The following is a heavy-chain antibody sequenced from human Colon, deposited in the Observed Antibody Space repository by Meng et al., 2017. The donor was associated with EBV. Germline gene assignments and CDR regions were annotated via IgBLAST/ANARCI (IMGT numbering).Heavy chain of an antibody. Sequence: QPPLQESGPALVKPSATLSLTCTVSGGSISSSHYYWGWVRQPPGKGLQWIGTIYHSGSTSYNPSLQSRVTMFVDTSKNQFSLMLTSVTATDTAVYYCARRRGGSGRDCWGQGTLVTVSS. CDR1: GGSISSSHYY. CDR3: ARRRGGSGRDC. V-gene: IGHV4-39*01. J-gene: IGHJ4*02. D-gene: IGHD3-10*01. CDR2: IYHSGST.